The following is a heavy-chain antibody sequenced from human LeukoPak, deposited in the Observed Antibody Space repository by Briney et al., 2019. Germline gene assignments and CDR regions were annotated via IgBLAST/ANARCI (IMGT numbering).Heavy chain of an antibody. J-gene: IGHJ4*02. Sequence: SETLSLTCIVSGVSISSFDWSWIRQPPGKELEWIAYIYYSGSTNSHPSLKSRVIITVDSSKNQFSLNLTSVTAADTAVYYCARDPNSALWGQGTLVTVPS. D-gene: IGHD4-23*01. V-gene: IGHV4-59*12. CDR3: ARDPNSAL. CDR1: GVSISSFD. CDR2: IYYSGST.